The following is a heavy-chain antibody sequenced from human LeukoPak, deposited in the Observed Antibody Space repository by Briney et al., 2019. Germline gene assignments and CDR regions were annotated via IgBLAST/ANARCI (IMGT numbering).Heavy chain of an antibody. D-gene: IGHD4/OR15-4a*01. Sequence: GGTLRLSCAASGFTFSSYGMSWVRQAPGKGLEWVSAISGSAVSTYYADSVKGRFTISRDNSKNTLYLQMNSLRAEDTAVYYCARRASAYSHPYDYWGQGTLVTVSS. V-gene: IGHV3-23*01. J-gene: IGHJ4*02. CDR3: ARRASAYSHPYDY. CDR1: GFTFSSYG. CDR2: ISGSAVST.